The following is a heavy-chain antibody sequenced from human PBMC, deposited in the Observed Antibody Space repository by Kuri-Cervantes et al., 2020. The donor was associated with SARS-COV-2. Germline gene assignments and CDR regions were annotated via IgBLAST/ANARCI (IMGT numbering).Heavy chain of an antibody. CDR1: GFTVSSNY. CDR3: ARDLWGGNGLLDY. Sequence: GGSLRLSCAASGFTVSSNYMSWVRQAPGKGLEWVSVIYSGGSTYYADSVKGRFTISRDNSKNTLYLQMNSLRAEDTAVYYCARDLWGGNGLLDYWGQGTQVTVSS. V-gene: IGHV3-66*02. D-gene: IGHD3-3*01. CDR2: IYSGGST. J-gene: IGHJ4*02.